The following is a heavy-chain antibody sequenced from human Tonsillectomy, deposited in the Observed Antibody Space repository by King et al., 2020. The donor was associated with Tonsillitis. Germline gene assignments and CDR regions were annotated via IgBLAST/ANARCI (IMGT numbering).Heavy chain of an antibody. CDR3: AKLVDIIVVPTAYFDY. Sequence: EVQLVESGGGLVQPGGSLRLSCAASGFTFDSYAMNWVRQAPGKGLEWVSTISSTGLTTYYADSVKGRFTISRDNSKNTLYLQLNSLRAEDTAVYYCAKLVDIIVVPTAYFDYWGRGTLVTVSS. D-gene: IGHD2-2*01. CDR1: GFTFDSYA. CDR2: ISSTGLTT. V-gene: IGHV3-23*04. J-gene: IGHJ4*02.